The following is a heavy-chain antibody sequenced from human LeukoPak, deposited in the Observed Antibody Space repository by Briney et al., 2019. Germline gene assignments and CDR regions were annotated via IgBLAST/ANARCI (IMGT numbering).Heavy chain of an antibody. CDR3: AVAYCGGDCYSGYYYGMDV. V-gene: IGHV5-51*01. J-gene: IGHJ6*02. D-gene: IGHD2-21*02. CDR1: GYSFTSYW. CDR2: IYPGDSDT. Sequence: GESLKISCKGSGYSFTSYWIGWVRQMPGKGLEWMGIIYPGDSDTRYSPSFQGQVTISADKSISTAYLQWSSLKASDTAMYYCAVAYCGGDCYSGYYYGMDVRGQGTTVTVSS.